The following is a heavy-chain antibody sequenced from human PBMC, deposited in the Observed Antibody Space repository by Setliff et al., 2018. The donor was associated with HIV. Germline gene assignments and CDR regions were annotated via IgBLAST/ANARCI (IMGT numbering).Heavy chain of an antibody. D-gene: IGHD3-3*01. CDR1: GDSFSGTSYY. J-gene: IGHJ4*02. Sequence: PSETLSLTCTVSGDSFSGTSYYWGWIRQPPGKDLEWIGSIHFSGSTWYTQSLKSRVTIWVDTSKNQFSLKVNSVTAADTAVYYCVRPSLGIGGGSIFHNWGQGTLVTVSS. CDR3: VRPSLGIGGGSIFHN. V-gene: IGHV4-39*01. CDR2: IHFSGST.